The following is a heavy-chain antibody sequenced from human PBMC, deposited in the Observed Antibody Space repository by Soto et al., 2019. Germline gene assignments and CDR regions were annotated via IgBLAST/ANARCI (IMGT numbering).Heavy chain of an antibody. D-gene: IGHD3-10*01. J-gene: IGHJ6*02. V-gene: IGHV4-4*02. CDR3: ARDRFGPWGYYYGMDV. CDR2: IYHSGST. CDR1: GGSISSSNW. Sequence: PSETLSLTCAVSGGSISSSNWWSWVRQPPGKGLEWIGEIYHSGSTNYNPSLKSRVTISVDKSKNQFSLKLSSVTAADTAVYYCARDRFGPWGYYYGMDVWGQGTTVTVSS.